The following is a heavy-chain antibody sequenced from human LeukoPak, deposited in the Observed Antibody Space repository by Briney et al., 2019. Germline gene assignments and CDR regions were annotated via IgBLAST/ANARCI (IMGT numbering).Heavy chain of an antibody. D-gene: IGHD1-26*01. CDR2: IYHSGNT. J-gene: IGHJ4*02. Sequence: MSSETLSLTCTVSGYSISSGYYWGWIRQPPGKGLEWIGSIYHSGNTYYNPSLKSRLTISGDTSKNQFSLRLNSVTAADTAVYYCARMGPDIYSGNYVWGQGTLVTVAS. CDR1: GYSISSGYY. V-gene: IGHV4-38-2*02. CDR3: ARMGPDIYSGNYV.